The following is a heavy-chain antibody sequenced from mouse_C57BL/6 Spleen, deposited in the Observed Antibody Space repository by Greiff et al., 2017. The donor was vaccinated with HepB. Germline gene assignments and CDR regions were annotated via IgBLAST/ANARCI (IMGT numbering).Heavy chain of an antibody. V-gene: IGHV1-54*01. D-gene: IGHD1-1*01. CDR1: GYAFTNYL. CDR2: INPGSGGT. CDR3: ARYDTTVVYWYFDV. J-gene: IGHJ1*03. Sequence: QVQLQQSGAELVRPGTSVKVSCKASGYAFTNYLIEWVKQRPGQGLEWIGVINPGSGGTNYKEKFKGKATLTADKSSSIAYMQLSSLTSEDSAVYFCARYDTTVVYWYFDVWGTGTTVTVSS.